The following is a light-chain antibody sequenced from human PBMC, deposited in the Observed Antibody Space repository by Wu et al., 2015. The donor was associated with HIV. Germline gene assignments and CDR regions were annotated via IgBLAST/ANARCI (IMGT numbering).Light chain of an antibody. J-gene: IGKJ4*01. CDR1: RSVSGT. V-gene: IGKV3-20*01. Sequence: EIVLTQSPATLSLSPGDRATLSCRASRSVSGTVAWYQQRPGQAPRLLLYDASNRATGIPARFSGGGSVTDFTLTISRLEPEDFAVYYCQQYGSSPLTFGGGTKVEIK. CDR2: DAS. CDR3: QQYGSSPLT.